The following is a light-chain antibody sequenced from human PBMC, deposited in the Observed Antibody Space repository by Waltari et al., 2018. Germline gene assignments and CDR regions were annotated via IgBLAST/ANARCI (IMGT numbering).Light chain of an antibody. J-gene: IGLJ1*01. V-gene: IGLV3-19*01. CDR1: SLRTYF. CDR3: SSRDRSGNDV. CDR2: GRN. Sequence: SSELTQDPAVSVALGQTVTITCQGDSLRTYFASWYQQKPGQAPLLVMYGRNKRPSAIPEQFSGSTSGTTASLTITGAQADIEADYYCSSRDRSGNDVFGGGTRVTVL.